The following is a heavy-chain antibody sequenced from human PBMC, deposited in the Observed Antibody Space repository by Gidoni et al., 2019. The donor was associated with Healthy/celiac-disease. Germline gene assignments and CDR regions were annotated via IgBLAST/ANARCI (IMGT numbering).Heavy chain of an antibody. J-gene: IGHJ4*02. CDR2: ISYDGSNK. D-gene: IGHD1-26*01. Sequence: QVQLVESGGGVVKPGRSLRLSCAASGFTFSSYGMHWVRQAPGKGLGWVAVISYDGSNKYYADSVKGRFTISRDNSKNTLYLQMNSLRAEDTAVYYCAKDYTVGANDYWGQGTLVTVSS. V-gene: IGHV3-30*18. CDR1: GFTFSSYG. CDR3: AKDYTVGANDY.